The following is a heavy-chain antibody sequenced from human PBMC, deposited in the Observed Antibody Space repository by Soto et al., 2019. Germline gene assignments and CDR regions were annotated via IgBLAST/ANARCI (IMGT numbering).Heavy chain of an antibody. CDR3: ARRGVVPAAIIYYYGMDV. J-gene: IGHJ6*02. CDR1: GGTLSSYD. CDR2: IIPLFGTA. Sequence: QVQLVQSGAEVKKSGSSVKVSCKASGGTLSSYDFNWVRQAPGQGLEWMGGIIPLFGTANYAQKFQGRFTITADDSTSTAYMELSSLTSEDTAVYYRARRGVVPAAIIYYYGMDVWGQGTTVTVSS. D-gene: IGHD2-2*01. V-gene: IGHV1-69*01.